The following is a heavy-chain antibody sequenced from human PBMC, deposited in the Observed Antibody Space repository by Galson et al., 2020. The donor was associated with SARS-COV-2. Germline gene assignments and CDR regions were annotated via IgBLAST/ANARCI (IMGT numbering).Heavy chain of an antibody. CDR2: IVSNDET. CDR3: ARIVGIAEIRDV. J-gene: IGHJ6*02. Sequence: SGPPLVKPTETLTLTCTVSGLSLSSTRMGVHWIRQPPGKAPEWLAHIVSNDETSYNTSLRSRLTISKDTSKSQVVLTMTNMGPADTATYYCARIVGIAEIRDVWGQGTTVTVSS. CDR1: GLSLSSTRMG. V-gene: IGHV2-26*01. D-gene: IGHD6-13*01.